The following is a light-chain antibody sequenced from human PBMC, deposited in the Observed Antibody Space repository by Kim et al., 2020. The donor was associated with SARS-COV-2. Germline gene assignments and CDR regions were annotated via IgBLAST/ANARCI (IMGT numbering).Light chain of an antibody. CDR2: GAS. J-gene: IGKJ2*01. CDR1: QSVSSSY. V-gene: IGKV3-20*01. CDR3: QQYDSSPRT. Sequence: LSPGERATLSCRASQSVSSSYLDWCQQKPGQAPRLLIHGASSRATGIPDRFSGSGSGTDFSLTISRLEPEDFAVYYCQQYDSSPRTFGQGTKLEI.